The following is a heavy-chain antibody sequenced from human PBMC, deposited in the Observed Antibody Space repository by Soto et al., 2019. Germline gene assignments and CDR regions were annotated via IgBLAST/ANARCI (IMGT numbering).Heavy chain of an antibody. Sequence: GSLRLSCAASGFIVSDTYMKWVRQAPGKGLEWVSVIYRGGDTYYADSVEGRFTISRDNSTVYLQMNNLRAEDTAMYYCAKEGIGGIFGAGGFDPWGQGTLVTVS. CDR2: IYRGGDT. V-gene: IGHV3-53*01. J-gene: IGHJ5*02. CDR1: GFIVSDTY. CDR3: AKEGIGGIFGAGGFDP. D-gene: IGHD3-3*01.